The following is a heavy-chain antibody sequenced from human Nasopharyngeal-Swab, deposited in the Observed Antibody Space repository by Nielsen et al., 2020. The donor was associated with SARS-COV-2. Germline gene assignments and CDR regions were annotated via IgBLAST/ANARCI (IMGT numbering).Heavy chain of an antibody. CDR2: ISWNSGTT. J-gene: IGHJ3*02. V-gene: IGHV3-9*01. CDR3: AKETGTVPVAFDI. D-gene: IGHD1-7*01. Sequence: SLKISCVASGFIFDDYAMHWVRQAPGKGLEWVSSISWNSGTTDYGASVKCRFTISRDNAENSVYLQMNSLRPEDTAFYYCAKETGTVPVAFDIWGQGTVVTVSS. CDR1: GFIFDDYA.